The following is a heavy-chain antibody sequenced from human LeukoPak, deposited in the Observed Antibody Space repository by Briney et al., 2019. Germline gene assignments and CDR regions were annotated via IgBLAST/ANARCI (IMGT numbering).Heavy chain of an antibody. Sequence: GGSLRLSCAASGFTFSRYSMNWVRQAPGKGLEWVSSISISSNYIYYTDSVKGRFTISRDNAKNSLYLQMNSLRAEDTAVYYCAREDSGYDFDYWGQGTLVTVSS. CDR3: AREDSGYDFDY. V-gene: IGHV3-21*01. CDR2: ISISSNYI. D-gene: IGHD5-12*01. J-gene: IGHJ4*02. CDR1: GFTFSRYS.